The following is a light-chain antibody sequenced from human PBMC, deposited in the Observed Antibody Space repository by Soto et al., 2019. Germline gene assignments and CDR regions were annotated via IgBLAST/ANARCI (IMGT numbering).Light chain of an antibody. CDR3: QQYMSYS. J-gene: IGKJ1*01. Sequence: DIQMTQAPSTLPASLGDRVTITCRASQSISNWLAWYHQKTGTAPKLLIYHASTFESGVPSRFSCSGSGTEFTLTISGLQPDDFATYYCQQYMSYSFGQGTKVEIK. CDR1: QSISNW. CDR2: HAS. V-gene: IGKV1-5*01.